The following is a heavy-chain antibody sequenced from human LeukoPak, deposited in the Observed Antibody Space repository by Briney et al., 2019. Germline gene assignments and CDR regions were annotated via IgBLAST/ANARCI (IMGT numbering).Heavy chain of an antibody. Sequence: GGSLRLSCAASGFTFSSYAMSWVRQAPGKGLEWVSAISGSGGSTYYADPVKGRFTISRDNSKNTLYLQMNSLRAEDTAVYYCAKDQDSGIAVAGSGPGYWGQGTLVTVSS. CDR1: GFTFSSYA. D-gene: IGHD6-19*01. CDR2: ISGSGGST. CDR3: AKDQDSGIAVAGSGPGY. J-gene: IGHJ4*02. V-gene: IGHV3-23*01.